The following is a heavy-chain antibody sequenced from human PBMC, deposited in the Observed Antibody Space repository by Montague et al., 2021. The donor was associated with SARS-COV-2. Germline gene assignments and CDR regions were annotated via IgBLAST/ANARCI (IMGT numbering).Heavy chain of an antibody. CDR1: GFIFSSYG. V-gene: IGHV3-30*18. Sequence: SLRLSCAASGFIFSSYGMHWVRQAPGKGLEWVAVISYDGSNKYHADSVKGRFTISRDNSKNTLYLQMNSLRAEDTAVYYCAKDFFTIFGVVIPHRNYYYGMDVWGQGTTVTVSS. CDR2: ISYDGSNK. J-gene: IGHJ6*02. D-gene: IGHD3-3*01. CDR3: AKDFFTIFGVVIPHRNYYYGMDV.